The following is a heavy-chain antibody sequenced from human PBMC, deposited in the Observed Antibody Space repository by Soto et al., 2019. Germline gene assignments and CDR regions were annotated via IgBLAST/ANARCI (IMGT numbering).Heavy chain of an antibody. Sequence: EVQLLESGGGLVQPGGSLRLSCAASGFTFSSYAMSWVRQAPGKVLEWVSAISGSGGSTYYADCVKGRFTISRDNSKNTLYLPMHSLRAEDTAVYYWAKGYCSGGSCYRDAFDIWGQVTMVTVSS. V-gene: IGHV3-23*01. J-gene: IGHJ3*02. CDR3: AKGYCSGGSCYRDAFDI. D-gene: IGHD2-15*01. CDR1: GFTFSSYA. CDR2: ISGSGGST.